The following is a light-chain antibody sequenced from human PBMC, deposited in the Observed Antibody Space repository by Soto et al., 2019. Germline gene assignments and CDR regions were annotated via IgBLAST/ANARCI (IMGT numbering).Light chain of an antibody. Sequence: QSALTQPPSASGTPGQRVTISSSGSSSNFECNTLTWYQQLPGTATTLVIYSNYDRPSGIPVRFSGSGSGTSASLVIRGLKSEDEAVYSCAAWDDILNGYVFGGGTKVTVL. CDR1: SSNFECNT. CDR2: SNY. V-gene: IGLV1-44*01. J-gene: IGLJ1*01. CDR3: AAWDDILNGYV.